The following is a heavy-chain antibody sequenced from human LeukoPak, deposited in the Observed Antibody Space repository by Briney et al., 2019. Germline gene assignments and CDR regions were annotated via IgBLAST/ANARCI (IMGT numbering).Heavy chain of an antibody. CDR1: GLTFSSYW. D-gene: IGHD3-3*01. CDR3: ARDTYYDFWSGYYTSDY. CDR2: IKQDGSEK. J-gene: IGHJ4*02. Sequence: GSLRLSCAASGLTFSSYWMSWVRQAPGKGLEWVANIKQDGSEKYYVDSVKGRFTISRDNAKNSLYLQMNSLRAEDTAVYYCARDTYYDFWSGYYTSDYWGQGTLITVSS. V-gene: IGHV3-7*01.